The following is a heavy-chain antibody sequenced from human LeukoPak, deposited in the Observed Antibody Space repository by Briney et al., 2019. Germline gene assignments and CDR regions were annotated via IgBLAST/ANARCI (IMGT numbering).Heavy chain of an antibody. CDR3: ARGPGRCTGGICYFDY. J-gene: IGHJ4*02. CDR2: IDPRDSYT. Sequence: GESLKISCEVSGYNFITYLITWVRQMPGKGLEWMGRIDPRDSYTNYTPSFQDHVTISADMSISTAYLQRSSLQSSDTAIYYCARGPGRCTGGICYFDYWGQGTLVTVSS. CDR1: GYNFITYL. V-gene: IGHV5-10-1*01. D-gene: IGHD2-8*02.